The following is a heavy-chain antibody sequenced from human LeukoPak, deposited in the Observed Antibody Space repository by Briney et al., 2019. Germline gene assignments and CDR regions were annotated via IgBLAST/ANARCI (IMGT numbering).Heavy chain of an antibody. D-gene: IGHD6-19*01. V-gene: IGHV3-23*01. J-gene: IGHJ4*02. CDR2: IGGSGAST. Sequence: GGTLRLSCVASGFTFSSYGMSWVRQAPGKGLEWVSTIGGSGASTYYAYSVKGRFTISRDNSKNTLYLQMNSLRAEDTAVYYCSKGRTVTGTLALDYWGQGTLVTVSS. CDR3: SKGRTVTGTLALDY. CDR1: GFTFSSYG.